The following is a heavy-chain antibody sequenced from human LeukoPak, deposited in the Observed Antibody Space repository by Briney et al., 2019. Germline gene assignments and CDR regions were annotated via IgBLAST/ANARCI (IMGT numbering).Heavy chain of an antibody. CDR3: ARGSRGVWFGESNWFDP. V-gene: IGHV4-34*01. CDR1: GGSFSGYY. Sequence: PSETLSLTCAVYGGSFSGYYWTWIRQPPGKGLEWIGEINHSGSTNCNPSLKSRVTISVDTSENQFSLKLSSVTAADTAVYYCARGSRGVWFGESNWFDPWGQGTLVTVSS. D-gene: IGHD3-10*01. CDR2: INHSGST. J-gene: IGHJ5*02.